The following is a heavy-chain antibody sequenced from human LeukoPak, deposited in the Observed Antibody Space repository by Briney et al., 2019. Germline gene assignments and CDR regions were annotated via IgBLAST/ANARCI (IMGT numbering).Heavy chain of an antibody. D-gene: IGHD3-9*01. V-gene: IGHV3-73*01. CDR2: IRGKANSYAT. CDR3: TRQLVCDILTYDAFDI. CDR1: GFTFSGSA. J-gene: IGHJ3*02. Sequence: PGGSLRLSCAASGFTFSGSAMHWVRQASGKGLEWVGRIRGKANSYATAYAASVKGRFTISRDDSKNTAYLQMNSLKTEDTAVYYCTRQLVCDILTYDAFDIWGQGTMVTVSS.